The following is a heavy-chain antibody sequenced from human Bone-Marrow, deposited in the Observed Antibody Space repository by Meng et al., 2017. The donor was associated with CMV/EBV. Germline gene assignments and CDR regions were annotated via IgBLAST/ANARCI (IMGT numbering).Heavy chain of an antibody. CDR1: GGSISSSSYY. Sequence: GSLRLSCTVSGGSISSSSYYWGWIRQPPGKGLEWIGSIYYSGSTYYNPSLKSRVTISVDTYKNQFSLKLSSVTAADTAVYYCARVGATNYYYGMDFWGPGNTVNVSS. CDR2: IYYSGST. V-gene: IGHV4-39*01. D-gene: IGHD1-26*01. CDR3: ARVGATNYYYGMDF. J-gene: IGHJ6*02.